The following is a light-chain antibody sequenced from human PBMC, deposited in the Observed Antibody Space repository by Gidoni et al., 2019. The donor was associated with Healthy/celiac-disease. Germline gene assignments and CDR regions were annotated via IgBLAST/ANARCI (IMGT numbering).Light chain of an antibody. CDR2: GNS. CDR3: QTYDSSLSGSKV. V-gene: IGLV1-40*01. Sequence: QSMLTQPPSVSGAPGQRVTISCTGSSSNIGAGYDGHWYQQLPGTAPKLLIFGNSNRPSGVPDRFSGSKSGTSASLAITGLQAEDEADYYCQTYDSSLSGSKVFGGGTKLTVL. CDR1: SSNIGAGYD. J-gene: IGLJ3*02.